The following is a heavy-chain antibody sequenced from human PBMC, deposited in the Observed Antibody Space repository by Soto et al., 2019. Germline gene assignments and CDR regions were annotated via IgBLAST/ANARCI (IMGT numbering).Heavy chain of an antibody. CDR3: ASNYDSLTAYYKPGDGLLDV. J-gene: IGHJ6*02. CDR1: GYSFTSYW. CDR2: IDPSDSYT. D-gene: IGHD3-9*01. Sequence: GEALKISCKGSGYSFTSYWISWVRQMPGKGLEWMGRIDPSDSYTNYSPSFQGHVTFSADKSINTAYLQWSSLKASDTAIYYCASNYDSLTAYYKPGDGLLDVWGQGTTVTVSS. V-gene: IGHV5-10-1*01.